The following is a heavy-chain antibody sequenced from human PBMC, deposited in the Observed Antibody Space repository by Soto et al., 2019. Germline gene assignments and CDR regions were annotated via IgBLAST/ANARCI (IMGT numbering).Heavy chain of an antibody. CDR2: IYYSGST. Sequence: PSETLSLTCTVSGDSFTSSNYYWGWIRQPPGKGLEWIGYIYYSGSTNYNPSLKSRVTISVDTSKNQFSLKLSSVTAADTAVYYCAGGKLRLGELSLFDYWGQGTLVTVSS. J-gene: IGHJ4*02. CDR3: AGGKLRLGELSLFDY. V-gene: IGHV4-61*01. D-gene: IGHD3-16*02. CDR1: GDSFTSSNYY.